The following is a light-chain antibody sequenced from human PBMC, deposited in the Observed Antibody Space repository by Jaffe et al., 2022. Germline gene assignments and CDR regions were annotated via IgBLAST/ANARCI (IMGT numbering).Light chain of an antibody. J-gene: IGKJ2*01. Sequence: EIVLTQSPGTLSLSPGDRATLSCRASQSVRSTYLAWYQQKPGQAPRLLIYGASNRATGISDRFSGSGSGTDFTLTISSLEPEDFAVYYCQHYGTSPPYTFGQGTKLEIK. V-gene: IGKV3-20*01. CDR2: GAS. CDR1: QSVRSTY. CDR3: QHYGTSPPYT.